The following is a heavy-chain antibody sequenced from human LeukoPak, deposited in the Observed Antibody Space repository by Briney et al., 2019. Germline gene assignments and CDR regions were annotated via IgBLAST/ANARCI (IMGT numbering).Heavy chain of an antibody. CDR1: GSTFSSYS. CDR3: ARRIAARPWSPPFDY. V-gene: IGHV3-23*01. CDR2: ISGGGENT. D-gene: IGHD6-6*01. Sequence: GGSLRLSCVASGSTFSSYSMTWVRQAPGRGLEWVSAISGGGENTYYADSVKGRFTISRDNSKNTLYLQMHSLRAEDTAVYYCARRIAARPWSPPFDYWGQGTLVTVSS. J-gene: IGHJ4*02.